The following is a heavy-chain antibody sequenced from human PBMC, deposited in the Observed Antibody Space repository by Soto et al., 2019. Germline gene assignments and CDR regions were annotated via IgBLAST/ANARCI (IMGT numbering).Heavy chain of an antibody. Sequence: EVQLVESGGGLVQPGGSLRLSCVASGFIFSDHFMDWVRQAPGKGLEWIGRVKTKAINYATQYAASVEGRFTVSRDDSWNSFYLQMTGLKTEDTAVYYCASPDVVGSARDRYFDFWGRGTLVTVSS. CDR2: VKTKAINYAT. CDR3: ASPDVVGSARDRYFDF. V-gene: IGHV3-72*01. J-gene: IGHJ2*01. CDR1: GFIFSDHF. D-gene: IGHD2-15*01.